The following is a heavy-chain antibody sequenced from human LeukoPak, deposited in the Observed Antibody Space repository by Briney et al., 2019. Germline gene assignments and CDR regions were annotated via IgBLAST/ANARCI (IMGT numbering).Heavy chain of an antibody. D-gene: IGHD1-26*01. CDR1: GFTFSSFV. Sequence: GGSLRLSCAASGFTFSSFVMSWVRQTPGKGLEWVATLSGSDGTTHYADSVQGRFTISRDNYKNTLYLEMSSLRVGHTAVYYCAKDVRVGVTPFFDYWGQGTPVTVSS. J-gene: IGHJ4*02. CDR2: LSGSDGTT. V-gene: IGHV3-23*01. CDR3: AKDVRVGVTPFFDY.